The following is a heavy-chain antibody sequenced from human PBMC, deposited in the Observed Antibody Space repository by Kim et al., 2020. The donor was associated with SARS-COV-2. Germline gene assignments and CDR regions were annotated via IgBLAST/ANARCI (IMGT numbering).Heavy chain of an antibody. CDR1: GFTFSSYA. V-gene: IGHV3-23*01. Sequence: GGSLRLSCAASGFTFSSYAMSWVRQAPGKGLEWVSAISGSGGSTYYADSVKGRFTISRDNSKNTLYLQMNSLRAEDTAVYYCANPVGGATSQGTYWGQGTLVTVSS. CDR2: ISGSGGST. D-gene: IGHD1-26*01. CDR3: ANPVGGATSQGTY. J-gene: IGHJ4*02.